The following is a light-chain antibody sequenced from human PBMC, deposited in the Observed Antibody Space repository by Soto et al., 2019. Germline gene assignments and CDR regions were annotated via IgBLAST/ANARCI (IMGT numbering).Light chain of an antibody. J-gene: IGLJ2*01. CDR3: CSYAGSDVV. CDR2: HVS. V-gene: IGLV2-11*01. Sequence: QSALTQPRSVSGSPGQSVTISCSGTSSDVGGYEYVSWYQQHPGKAPRLLIYHVSKRPSGVPDRFSGSKSGNTASLTISGLQAEDEADYYCCSYAGSDVVFGGGTKLTVL. CDR1: SSDVGGYEY.